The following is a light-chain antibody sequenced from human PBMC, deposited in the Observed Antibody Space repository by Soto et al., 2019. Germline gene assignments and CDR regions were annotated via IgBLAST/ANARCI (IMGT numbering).Light chain of an antibody. V-gene: IGLV2-14*01. J-gene: IGLJ1*01. Sequence: QSALTQPASVSGSPGRSITISCTGTISDVGGYNYVSWYQQHPGKAPKLMIYEVSNRPSGLSNRFSGSKSGNTASLTISGLQAEDEADYYCSSYTGSSTPYVFGTGTKLTVL. CDR2: EVS. CDR3: SSYTGSSTPYV. CDR1: ISDVGGYNY.